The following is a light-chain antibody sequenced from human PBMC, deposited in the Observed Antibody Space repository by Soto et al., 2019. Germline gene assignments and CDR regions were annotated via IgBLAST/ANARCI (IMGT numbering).Light chain of an antibody. J-gene: IGKJ3*01. CDR2: GAS. CDR3: QQYGSSPVT. V-gene: IGKV3-20*01. CDR1: QSVSSSY. Sequence: EIVLTQSPASLSLSTGERGTLSCRASQSVSSSYLAWYQHKPGHAPRLLIYGASSSATGIPHRFGGSGSGTDFTLTISRLEPEYFAVYCCQQYGSSPVTVGPGTKVDSK.